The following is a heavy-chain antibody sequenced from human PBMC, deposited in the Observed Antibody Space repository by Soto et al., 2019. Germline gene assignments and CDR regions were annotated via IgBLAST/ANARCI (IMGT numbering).Heavy chain of an antibody. CDR1: GFTFSSYG. CDR3: ARDVVDTAMADYYYYYGMDV. V-gene: IGHV3-33*01. D-gene: IGHD5-18*01. J-gene: IGHJ6*02. Sequence: GESLKISCAASGFTFSSYGMHWVRQAPGKGLEWVAVIWYDGSNKYYAYSVKGRFTISRDNSKNTLYLQMNSLRAEDTAVYYWARDVVDTAMADYYYYYGMDVWGQGTTVTVSS. CDR2: IWYDGSNK.